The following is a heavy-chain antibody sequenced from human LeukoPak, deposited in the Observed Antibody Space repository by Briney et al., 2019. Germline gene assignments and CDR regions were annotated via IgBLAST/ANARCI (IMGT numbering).Heavy chain of an antibody. Sequence: GASVKVSCKASGYSFVGYYIHWIRQAPGQGLEWLGWMNPDTGGRKLAQKFQGRVTLTRDTSINTAYMELNSLQSDDTAVYYCARDPCEEYCSGGSGWFDPWGQGTLVTVSS. J-gene: IGHJ5*02. CDR3: ARDPCEEYCSGGSGWFDP. D-gene: IGHD2-15*01. CDR1: GYSFVGYY. V-gene: IGHV1-2*02. CDR2: MNPDTGGR.